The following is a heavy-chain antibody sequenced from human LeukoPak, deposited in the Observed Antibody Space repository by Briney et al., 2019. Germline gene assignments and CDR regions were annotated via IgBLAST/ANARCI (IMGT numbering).Heavy chain of an antibody. CDR2: MHYSGRT. V-gene: IGHV4-59*11. CDR3: ARLLDNDSSGDPDTFDM. D-gene: IGHD3-22*01. CDR1: GDSISRHF. J-gene: IGHJ3*02. Sequence: PSETLSLTCSVSGDSISRHFWSWIRQPPGKGLEWIAFMHYSGRTKYNPSLQSRVTISVDTSENEFSLRLTSVTAADTAVYYCARLLDNDSSGDPDTFDMWGQGTVVTVSS.